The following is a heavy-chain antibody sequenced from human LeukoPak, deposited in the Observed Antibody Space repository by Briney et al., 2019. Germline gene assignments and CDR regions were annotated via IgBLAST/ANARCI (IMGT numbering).Heavy chain of an antibody. Sequence: GASVKVSCKASGYTFTSYGISWVRQAPGQGLGWMGWIRAYNGNTNYAQKLQGRVTMTTDTSTSTAYMELRSLRSDDTAVYYCAREQVPYNWNHVLGDYWGQGTLVTVSS. D-gene: IGHD1-14*01. CDR2: IRAYNGNT. CDR1: GYTFTSYG. J-gene: IGHJ4*02. CDR3: AREQVPYNWNHVLGDY. V-gene: IGHV1-18*01.